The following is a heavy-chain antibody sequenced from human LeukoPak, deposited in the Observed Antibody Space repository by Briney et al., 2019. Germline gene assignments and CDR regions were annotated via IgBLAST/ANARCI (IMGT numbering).Heavy chain of an antibody. Sequence: GGSMSLSCAASGFTFSDYYITWIRQAPGKGLEWVSHISSSGRLMQYADSVKGRFTITRDNAQNFMSLQMNSLKPEDTAVYYCARDTNNGLDVWGRGTTVTVSS. V-gene: IGHV3-11*01. CDR2: ISSSGRLM. CDR1: GFTFSDYY. CDR3: ARDTNNGLDV. D-gene: IGHD1-20*01. J-gene: IGHJ6*02.